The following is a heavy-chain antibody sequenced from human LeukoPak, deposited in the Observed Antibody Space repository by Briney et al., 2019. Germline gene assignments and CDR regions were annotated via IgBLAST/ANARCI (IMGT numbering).Heavy chain of an antibody. CDR1: GHTFTSYG. CDR2: ISAYNGNT. CDR3: ARLRIGYCSGGSCYYYYGMDV. D-gene: IGHD2-15*01. J-gene: IGHJ6*02. Sequence: GASVKVSCKASGHTFTSYGISWVRQAPGQGLEWMGWISAYNGNTNYAQKLQGRVTMTTDTSTSTAYMELRSLRSDDTAVYYCARLRIGYCSGGSCYYYYGMDVWGQGTTVTVSS. V-gene: IGHV1-18*01.